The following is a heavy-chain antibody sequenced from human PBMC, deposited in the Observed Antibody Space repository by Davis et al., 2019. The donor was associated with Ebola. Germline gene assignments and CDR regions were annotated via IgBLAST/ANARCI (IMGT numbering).Heavy chain of an antibody. V-gene: IGHV3-66*03. Sequence: GGSLRLSCAVSGLTVSSNYMSWVRQAPGKGLEWVSVIHSYGSTYYADSVKGRFTISRDNSKNTLYLQMNSLRAEDTAVYYCVRDRVGVATIYYYYGMDVWGQGTTVTVSS. D-gene: IGHD5-12*01. CDR2: IHSYGST. CDR1: GLTVSSNY. J-gene: IGHJ6*02. CDR3: VRDRVGVATIYYYYGMDV.